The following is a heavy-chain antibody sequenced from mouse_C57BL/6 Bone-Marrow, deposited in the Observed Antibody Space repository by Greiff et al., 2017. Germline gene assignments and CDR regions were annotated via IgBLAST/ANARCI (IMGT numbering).Heavy chain of an antibody. CDR3: ARKWDSNDSWFAY. Sequence: EVKLQQSGPELVKPGASVKISCKASGYTFTDYYMNWVKQSHGKSLEWIGDINPNNGGTSYNQKFKGKATLTVDKSSSTAYMELRSLTSEDAAVYYWARKWDSNDSWFAYWGQGSLVTVSA. CDR1: GYTFTDYY. CDR2: INPNNGGT. D-gene: IGHD2-12*01. V-gene: IGHV1-26*01. J-gene: IGHJ3*01.